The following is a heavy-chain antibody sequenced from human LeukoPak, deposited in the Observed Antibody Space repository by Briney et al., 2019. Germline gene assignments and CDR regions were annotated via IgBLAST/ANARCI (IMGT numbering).Heavy chain of an antibody. CDR3: ARNSSSSSPPERYNWFDP. D-gene: IGHD6-6*01. J-gene: IGHJ5*02. V-gene: IGHV4-38-2*02. CDR1: GYSIGTDYY. CDR2: IYNSGST. Sequence: SETLSLTCTVSGYSIGTDYYWGWIRQPPGKGLEWIGSIYNSGSTYYNPPLKSRITISVDTSKNQFSLKLSSVTAADTAVYYCARNSSSSSPPERYNWFDPWGQGTLVTVSS.